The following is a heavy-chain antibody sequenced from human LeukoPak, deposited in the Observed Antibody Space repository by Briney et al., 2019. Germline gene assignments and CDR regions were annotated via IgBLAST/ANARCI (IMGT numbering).Heavy chain of an antibody. CDR3: ARETTEPGGYWSAQRDGFDI. CDR1: GGSISSGSYY. J-gene: IGHJ3*02. D-gene: IGHD2-15*01. V-gene: IGHV4-61*02. CDR2: IYTSGST. Sequence: SETLSLXCTVSGGSISSGSYYWSWIRQPAGKGLEWIGRIYTSGSTNYNPSLKSRVTISVDTSKNQFSLKLSSVTAADTAVYYCARETTEPGGYWSAQRDGFDIWGQGTRVTVSS.